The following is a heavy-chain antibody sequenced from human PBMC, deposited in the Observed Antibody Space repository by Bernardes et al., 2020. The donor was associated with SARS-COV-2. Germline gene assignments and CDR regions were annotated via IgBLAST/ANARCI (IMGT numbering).Heavy chain of an antibody. CDR3: ARQVRGDIKSQDYFDW. J-gene: IGHJ4*02. CDR2: IYYSGST. CDR1: GGSISSSSYY. Sequence: SETLSLTCTVSGGSISSSSYYWGWIRQPPGKGLEWIGSIYYSGSTYYNPSLKSRVTISVDTSKNQFSLKLSSVTAVDTSVYYCARQVRGDIKSQDYFDWWGQGTLVTVSS. V-gene: IGHV4-39*01. D-gene: IGHD3-10*01.